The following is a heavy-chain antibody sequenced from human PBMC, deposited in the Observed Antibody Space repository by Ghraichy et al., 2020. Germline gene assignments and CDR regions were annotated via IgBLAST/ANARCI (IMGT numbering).Heavy chain of an antibody. J-gene: IGHJ4*02. CDR1: GGSFSGYY. Sequence: TLSLTCAVYGGSFSGYYWSWIRQPPGKGLEWIGEINHSGSTNYNPSLKSRVTISVDTSKNQFSLKLSSVTAADTAVYYCARGLKQNAPDYWGQGTLVTVSS. CDR2: INHSGST. CDR3: ARGLKQNAPDY. D-gene: IGHD1-1*01. V-gene: IGHV4-34*01.